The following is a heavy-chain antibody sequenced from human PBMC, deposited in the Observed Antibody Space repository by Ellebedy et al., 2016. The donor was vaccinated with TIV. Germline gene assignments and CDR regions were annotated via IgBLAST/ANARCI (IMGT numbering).Heavy chain of an antibody. D-gene: IGHD2-8*02. CDR1: GYAFSKYS. CDR3: AKDLRGGVSRYFDS. J-gene: IGHJ4*02. CDR2: ISVGADST. Sequence: GESLKISCAASGYAFSKYSVSWVRQAPGKGLEWVSTISVGADSTYYAGSVKGRFTISRDSSHAILQMNSMRAEDTAVYYCAKDLRGGVSRYFDSWGQGTLVTVSS. V-gene: IGHV3-23*01.